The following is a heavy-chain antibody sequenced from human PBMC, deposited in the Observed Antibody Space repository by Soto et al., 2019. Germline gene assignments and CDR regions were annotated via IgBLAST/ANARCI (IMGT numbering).Heavy chain of an antibody. CDR3: ASRGVSGTTFDY. V-gene: IGHV1-3*01. D-gene: IGHD1-1*01. Sequence: ASVKVSCKASGYTFTTYPIHWVRQAPGQRLEWMGWINAVNGDTKYSQKFQGRVTITRDTSASTAYMELSSLRSEDTAVYYCASRGVSGTTFDYWGQGTLVTVSS. CDR1: GYTFTTYP. J-gene: IGHJ4*02. CDR2: INAVNGDT.